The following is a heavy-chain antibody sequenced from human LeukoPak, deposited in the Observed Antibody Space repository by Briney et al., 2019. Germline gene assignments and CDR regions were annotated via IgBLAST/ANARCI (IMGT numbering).Heavy chain of an antibody. CDR2: IRYDGSNK. CDR3: ARDYRARLDY. Sequence: GGSLRLSCAASGFTFSSYGMHWVRQAPGKGLEWVAFIRYDGSNKYYADSVKGRFTISRDNARTSLYLQMNSLRAEDTAVYYCARDYRARLDYWGQGTLVTVSS. CDR1: GFTFSSYG. J-gene: IGHJ4*02. V-gene: IGHV3-30*02.